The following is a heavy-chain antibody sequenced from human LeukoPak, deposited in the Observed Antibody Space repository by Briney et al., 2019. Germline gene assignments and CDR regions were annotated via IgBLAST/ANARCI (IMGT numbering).Heavy chain of an antibody. D-gene: IGHD2-15*01. CDR2: ISGSGANT. J-gene: IGHJ4*02. Sequence: PGGSLRLSCAASGFPFSSYAMSWVRQAPGRGLEWVSTISGSGANTYYADSVKGRFTISRDNSKNTLYLQMNSLRADDTAIYYCAKGRALEVVAAFNYWGQGTVVTASS. CDR3: AKGRALEVVAAFNY. V-gene: IGHV3-23*01. CDR1: GFPFSSYA.